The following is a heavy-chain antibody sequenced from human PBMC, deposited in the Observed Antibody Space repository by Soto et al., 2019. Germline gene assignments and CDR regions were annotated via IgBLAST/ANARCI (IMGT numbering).Heavy chain of an antibody. D-gene: IGHD6-6*01. J-gene: IGHJ5*02. CDR1: GFTFSSYW. CDR3: ARERRTARPIGWFDP. Sequence: EVQLVESGGGLVQPGGSLRLSCAASGFTFSSYWMHWVRQAPGKGLVWVSRINSDWSSTSYADSVKGRFTISRDNAKNTLYLQMNSLRAEDTAVYYCARERRTARPIGWFDPWGQGTLVTVSS. CDR2: INSDWSST. V-gene: IGHV3-74*01.